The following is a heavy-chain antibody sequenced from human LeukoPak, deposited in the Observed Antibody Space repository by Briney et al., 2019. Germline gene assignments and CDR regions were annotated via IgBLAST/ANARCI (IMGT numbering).Heavy chain of an antibody. CDR2: IYWNNDN. J-gene: IGHJ4*02. D-gene: IGHD4-17*01. V-gene: IGHV2-5*01. Sequence: SGPTLVKPTQTLTLTCSFSGFSLTTSGVGVGWILQSPGKALEWLALIYWNNDNRYSPSLKTRLTITKDTSKNQVVLTMTEMDPVDTATYYCAHYGDYRFMYYFDYWGQGTLVTVSS. CDR3: AHYGDYRFMYYFDY. CDR1: GFSLTTSGVG.